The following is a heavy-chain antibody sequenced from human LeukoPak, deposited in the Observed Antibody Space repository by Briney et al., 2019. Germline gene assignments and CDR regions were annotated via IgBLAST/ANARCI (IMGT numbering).Heavy chain of an antibody. CDR1: GYSFTSYW. CDR2: IYPGDSDT. V-gene: IGHV5-51*01. CDR3: ARPQGYSSSWYDAFDI. J-gene: IGHJ3*02. D-gene: IGHD6-13*01. Sequence: GESLKISCKGSGYSFTSYWIGWVRQMPGKGLEWMGSIYPGDSDTRYSPSFQGQVTIPADKSISTAYLQWSSLKASDTAMYYCARPQGYSSSWYDAFDIWGQGTMVTVSS.